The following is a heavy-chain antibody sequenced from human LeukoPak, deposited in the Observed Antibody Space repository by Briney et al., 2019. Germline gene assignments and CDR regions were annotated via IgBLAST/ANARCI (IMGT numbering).Heavy chain of an antibody. CDR1: GYTLTELS. CDR3: ATSRGYSYGWNDY. CDR2: FDPEDGET. D-gene: IGHD5-18*01. Sequence: GASVKVSCNVSGYTLTELSMHWVRQAPGKGLEWIGGFDPEDGETIYAQKFQGRVTMTEDTSTDTAYMELSSLRSEDTAVYYCATSRGYSYGWNDYWGQGTLVTVSS. J-gene: IGHJ4*02. V-gene: IGHV1-24*01.